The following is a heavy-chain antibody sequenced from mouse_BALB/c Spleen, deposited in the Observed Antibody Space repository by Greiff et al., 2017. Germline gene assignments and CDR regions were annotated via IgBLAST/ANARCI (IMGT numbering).Heavy chain of an antibody. Sequence: EVMLVASGGGLVQPTGSLKLSCASSGFTFNTYAITCVRQAPGKGLELVARIRSKSNNYATYYADSVKDRFTISRDDSQSMLYLQMNNLKTEDTAMYYCVRHLGQQYAMDDGGEGTAVTVAA. CDR1: GFTFNTYA. V-gene: IGHV10-1*02. CDR3: VRHLGQQYAMDD. D-gene: IGHD3-3*01. CDR2: IRSKSNNYAT. J-gene: IGHJ4*01.